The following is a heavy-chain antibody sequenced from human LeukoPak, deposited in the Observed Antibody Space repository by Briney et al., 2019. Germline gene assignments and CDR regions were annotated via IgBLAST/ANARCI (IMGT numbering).Heavy chain of an antibody. V-gene: IGHV4-38-2*02. CDR2: IYHSGST. CDR1: GYSISSGYY. Sequence: PSETLSLTCTVSGYSISSGYYWGWIRQPPGQGLEWIGSIYHSGSTYYNPSLKSRVTISVDTSKNQFSLKLSSVTAADTAVYYCARDRRAMKYYFDYWGQGTLVTVSS. D-gene: IGHD2-2*01. J-gene: IGHJ4*02. CDR3: ARDRRAMKYYFDY.